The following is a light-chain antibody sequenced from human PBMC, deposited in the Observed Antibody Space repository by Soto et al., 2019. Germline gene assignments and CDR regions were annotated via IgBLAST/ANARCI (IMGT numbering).Light chain of an antibody. CDR2: DVF. CDR3: QQYESYSGT. V-gene: IGKV1-5*01. Sequence: DIQMTQSPSALSASVGDRVTITCRASQSVSGWLAWYQQKPGKAPKLLIYDVFSLERGVPSRFSGSGSGTEFTLTISGLHPDDFATYYCQQYESYSGTFGPGTKVELK. CDR1: QSVSGW. J-gene: IGKJ1*01.